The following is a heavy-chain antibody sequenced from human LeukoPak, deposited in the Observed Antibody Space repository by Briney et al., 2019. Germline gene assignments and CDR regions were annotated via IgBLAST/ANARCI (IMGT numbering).Heavy chain of an antibody. CDR2: IYYSGST. J-gene: IGHJ4*02. Sequence: PSETLSLTCTVSGGSISSNNYYWGWIRQPPGKGLEWIGSIYYSGSTFYNPSRQSRVTISVDTSKNHFSLRLSSVTAADTAVYYCARHPSMTTALFDYWGQGTLVTVSS. CDR3: ARHPSMTTALFDY. V-gene: IGHV4-39*01. CDR1: GGSISSNNYY. D-gene: IGHD4-17*01.